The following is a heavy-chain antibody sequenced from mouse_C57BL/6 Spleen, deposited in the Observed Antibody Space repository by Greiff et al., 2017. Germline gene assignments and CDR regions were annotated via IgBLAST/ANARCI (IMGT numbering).Heavy chain of an antibody. CDR1: GYTFTNYW. D-gene: IGHD1-1*01. CDR3: ARGGYYYGSSSSYAMDY. V-gene: IGHV1-63*01. Sequence: QVQLQQPGAELVRPGTSVKMSCKASGYTFTNYWIGWAKQRPGHGLEWIGDIYPGGGYTNYNEKFKGKATLTADKSSSTAYMQFSSLTSEDSAIYYCARGGYYYGSSSSYAMDYWGKEPQSPSPQ. CDR2: IYPGGGYT. J-gene: IGHJ4*01.